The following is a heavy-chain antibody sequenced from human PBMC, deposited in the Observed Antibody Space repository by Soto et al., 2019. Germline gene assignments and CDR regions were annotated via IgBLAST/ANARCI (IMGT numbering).Heavy chain of an antibody. J-gene: IGHJ5*02. CDR1: GFTFSSYS. Sequence: GGSLRLSCAASGFTFSSYSMNWVRQAPGKGLEWVSVIYSGGSTYYADSVKGRFTISRDNSENTLYLQMNSLRAEDTAIYYCARATMIGLLSSWGQGTLVNVSS. CDR2: IYSGGST. CDR3: ARATMIGLLSS. D-gene: IGHD3-22*01. V-gene: IGHV3-66*01.